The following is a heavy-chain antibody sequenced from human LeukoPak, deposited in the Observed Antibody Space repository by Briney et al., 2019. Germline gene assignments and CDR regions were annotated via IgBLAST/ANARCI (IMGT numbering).Heavy chain of an antibody. J-gene: IGHJ3*02. CDR1: GGSISSYY. CDR3: ARGGWGRKDAFDI. V-gene: IGHV4-4*07. D-gene: IGHD3-16*01. Sequence: PSETLSLTCTVSGGSISSYYWSWIRQPAGKGLEWIGRIYTSGSTNYNPSLTSRVTVSVDTSTNRFSLTLSSVTAGDTAVYYCARGGWGRKDAFDIWGQGAMVTVSS. CDR2: IYTSGST.